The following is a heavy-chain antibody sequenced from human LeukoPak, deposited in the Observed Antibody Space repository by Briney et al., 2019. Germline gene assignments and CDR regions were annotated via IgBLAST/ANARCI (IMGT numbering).Heavy chain of an antibody. V-gene: IGHV4-59*08. J-gene: IGHJ4*02. D-gene: IGHD1/OR15-1a*01. CDR1: GFTFRDYH. Sequence: GSLRLSCAASGFTFRDYHMSWIRQPPGKGLEWIGYIYYTGSTNYNPSLKSRVTISLDTSKNQFSLKLSSMTAADTAVYYCARQRVNKWNNLWSFDYWGQGTLVTVSS. CDR3: ARQRVNKWNNLWSFDY. CDR2: IYYTGST.